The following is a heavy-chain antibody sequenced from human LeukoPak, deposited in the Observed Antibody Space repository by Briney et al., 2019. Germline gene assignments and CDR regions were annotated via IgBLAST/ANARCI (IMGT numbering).Heavy chain of an antibody. V-gene: IGHV4-38-2*01. CDR3: ARVTTGGYYNC. CDR2: IYHSGST. Sequence: PSETLSLTCAVSGYSVSSGYYWGWIRQPPGKGLEWIGSIYHSGSTYYNPSLKSRVTISVDTSKNQFSLKLSSVTAADTAVYYCARVTTGGYYNCWGQGTLVTVSS. D-gene: IGHD3-22*01. CDR1: GYSVSSGYY. J-gene: IGHJ4*02.